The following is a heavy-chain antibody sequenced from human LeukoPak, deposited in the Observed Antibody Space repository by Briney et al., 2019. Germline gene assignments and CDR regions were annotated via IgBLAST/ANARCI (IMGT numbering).Heavy chain of an antibody. CDR2: ISSSSSYV. D-gene: IGHD1-26*01. Sequence: GGSLRLSCAASGFTFSSYSMNWVRQAPGKGLEWVSSISSSSSYVYYADSMKGRFTISRDNAKSSLYLQMNSLRTEDTAVYYCARGSYSGSYYVNYWGQGTLVTVSS. V-gene: IGHV3-21*01. CDR3: ARGSYSGSYYVNY. CDR1: GFTFSSYS. J-gene: IGHJ4*02.